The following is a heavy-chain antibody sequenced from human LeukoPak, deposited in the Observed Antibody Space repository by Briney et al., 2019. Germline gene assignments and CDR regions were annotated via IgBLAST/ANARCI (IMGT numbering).Heavy chain of an antibody. D-gene: IGHD2-2*01. J-gene: IGHJ4*02. CDR2: ISSSSSTI. V-gene: IGHV3-48*01. CDR3: ARDSVYCSSTSCPPHYFDY. Sequence: GGSLRLSCAASGFTFSSYGMHWVRQAPGKGLEWVSYISSSSSTIYYADSVKGRSTISRDNAKNSLYLQMNSLRAEDTAVYYCARDSVYCSSTSCPPHYFDYWGQGTLVTVSS. CDR1: GFTFSSYG.